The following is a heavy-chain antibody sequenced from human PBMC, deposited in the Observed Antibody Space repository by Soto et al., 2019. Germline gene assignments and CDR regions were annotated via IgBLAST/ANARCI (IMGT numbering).Heavy chain of an antibody. V-gene: IGHV4-34*01. CDR1: GGSFSGYY. CDR2: INHSGST. D-gene: IGHD2-2*01. Sequence: QVQLQQWGAGLLKPSETLSLTCAVYGGSFSGYYWSWIRQPPGKGLEWIGEINHSGSTNYNPSLKSRVTISVDTSKNQFSLKLSSVTAADTAVYYCARGFVVPAAMRLIRGGRWFDPWGQGTLVTVSS. CDR3: ARGFVVPAAMRLIRGGRWFDP. J-gene: IGHJ5*02.